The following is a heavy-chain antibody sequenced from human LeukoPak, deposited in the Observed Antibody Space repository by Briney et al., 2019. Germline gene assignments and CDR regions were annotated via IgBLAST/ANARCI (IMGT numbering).Heavy chain of an antibody. J-gene: IGHJ6*02. V-gene: IGHV3-23*01. Sequence: GGSLRLSCAASGFTFSSYAMSWVRQAPGKGLEWVSAISGSGGSTYYADSVKGRFTISRDNSKNTLYLQMNSLRAEDTAVYYCAKDNGAYSSGWFIDYYYGMDVWRQGTTVTVSS. CDR3: AKDNGAYSSGWFIDYYYGMDV. CDR1: GFTFSSYA. D-gene: IGHD6-19*01. CDR2: ISGSGGST.